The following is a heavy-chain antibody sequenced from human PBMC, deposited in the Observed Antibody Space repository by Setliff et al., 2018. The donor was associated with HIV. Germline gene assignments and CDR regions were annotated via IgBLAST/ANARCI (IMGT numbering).Heavy chain of an antibody. CDR2: INPKFGGT. Sequence: ASVKVSCKASGGTFSNHVITWVRQAPGQGLEWMGGINPKFGGTLYAQKFQGWVVMTRDMSTSTVYMELSSLTSDDTAVYYCARDLSTHWSGYSLGYWGQGTLVTVSS. D-gene: IGHD3-3*01. CDR3: ARDLSTHWSGYSLGY. J-gene: IGHJ4*02. CDR1: GGTFSNHV. V-gene: IGHV1-2*04.